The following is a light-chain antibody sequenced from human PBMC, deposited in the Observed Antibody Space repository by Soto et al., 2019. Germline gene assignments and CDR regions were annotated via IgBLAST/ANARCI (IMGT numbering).Light chain of an antibody. V-gene: IGKV1-5*03. Sequence: DIQMTQSPSTLSASVGDRVTITCRASQSISNWLAWYQQKPGKAPKLLIYKASSLESGVPSRFSGSGSGTDFTLTISRLEPEDFAVYYCQQYGSSPPYTFGQGTKLEIK. CDR2: KAS. CDR3: QQYGSSPPYT. CDR1: QSISNW. J-gene: IGKJ2*01.